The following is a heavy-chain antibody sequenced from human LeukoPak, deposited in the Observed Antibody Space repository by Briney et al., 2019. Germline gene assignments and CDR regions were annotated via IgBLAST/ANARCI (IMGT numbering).Heavy chain of an antibody. CDR3: AKRRTIYCSSTSCHSFDY. Sequence: GSLRLSCAASGFTFNTYGMHWVRQAPGKGLEWVAVTSYDGSNKYYTDSVKGRFTISRDNSKNTLYLQMNSLRAEDTAVYYCAKRRTIYCSSTSCHSFDYWGQGTLVTVSS. V-gene: IGHV3-30*18. D-gene: IGHD2-2*01. CDR2: TSYDGSNK. J-gene: IGHJ4*02. CDR1: GFTFNTYG.